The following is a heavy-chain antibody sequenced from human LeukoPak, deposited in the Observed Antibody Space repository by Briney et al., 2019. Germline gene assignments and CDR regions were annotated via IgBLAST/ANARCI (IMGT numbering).Heavy chain of an antibody. Sequence: ASVKVSCKVSGYTLTELSMHWVRQAPGKGLEWMGGFDPEDGVTIYAQKFQGRVTMTEDTSTDTAYMELSSLRSEDTAVYYCATGLHSGSYRNWFDPWGQGTLVTVSS. J-gene: IGHJ5*02. CDR3: ATGLHSGSYRNWFDP. V-gene: IGHV1-24*01. CDR2: FDPEDGVT. D-gene: IGHD1-26*01. CDR1: GYTLTELS.